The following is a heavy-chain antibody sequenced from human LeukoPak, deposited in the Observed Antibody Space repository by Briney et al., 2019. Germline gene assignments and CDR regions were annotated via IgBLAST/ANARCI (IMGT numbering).Heavy chain of an antibody. CDR2: ISGSSSYI. V-gene: IGHV3-21*01. CDR1: GFTFSSYS. J-gene: IGHJ4*02. CDR3: ARAPSAMVRDYFDD. D-gene: IGHD5-18*01. Sequence: GGSLRLSCAASGFTFSSYSMSWVRQAPGMGLEWVSSISGSSSYIYYADSVKGRFTISRDNAKNSLYLQMNSLRAEDTAVYYCARAPSAMVRDYFDDWGQGTPVTVSS.